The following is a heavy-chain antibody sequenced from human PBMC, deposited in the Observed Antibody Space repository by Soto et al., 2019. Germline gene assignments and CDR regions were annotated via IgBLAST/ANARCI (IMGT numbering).Heavy chain of an antibody. Sequence: QMQLQESGPGLVKPSETLSLTCTVSGGSISRNSYYWGWIRQPPGKGLEWIGSIYYSGSTYYHPSLKSRVTISVDTSKHQFSLKLSSVTAADTAVYYCARHDWNGVDYWGQGTLVTVSS. CDR2: IYYSGST. J-gene: IGHJ4*02. CDR3: ARHDWNGVDY. CDR1: GGSISRNSYY. D-gene: IGHD1-1*01. V-gene: IGHV4-39*01.